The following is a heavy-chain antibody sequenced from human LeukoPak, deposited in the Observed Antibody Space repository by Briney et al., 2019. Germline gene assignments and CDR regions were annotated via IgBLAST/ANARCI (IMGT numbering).Heavy chain of an antibody. CDR2: ISGSGGST. V-gene: IGHV3-23*01. Sequence: GGSLRLSCAASGFTFSSYAMSWVRQAPGKGLEWVSAISGSGGSTYYADSVKGRFTISRDNSKNTLYLQMNSLRAEDTAVYYSAKDLSGGTGAPDYWGQGTLVTVSS. J-gene: IGHJ4*02. D-gene: IGHD4-23*01. CDR1: GFTFSSYA. CDR3: AKDLSGGTGAPDY.